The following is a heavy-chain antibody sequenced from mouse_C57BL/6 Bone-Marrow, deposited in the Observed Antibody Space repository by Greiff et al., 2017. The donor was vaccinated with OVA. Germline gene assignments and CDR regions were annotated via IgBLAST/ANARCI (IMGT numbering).Heavy chain of an antibody. D-gene: IGHD2-2*01. Sequence: VKLVESGAELVKPGASVKVSCKASGYTFTSYWMHWVKQRPGQGLEWIGRIHPSDSDTNYNQKFKGKATLTVDKSSSTAYMQLSSLTSEDSAVYYCAIWLPTRDYFDYWGQGTTLTVSS. CDR2: IHPSDSDT. V-gene: IGHV1-74*01. CDR3: AIWLPTRDYFDY. J-gene: IGHJ2*01. CDR1: GYTFTSYW.